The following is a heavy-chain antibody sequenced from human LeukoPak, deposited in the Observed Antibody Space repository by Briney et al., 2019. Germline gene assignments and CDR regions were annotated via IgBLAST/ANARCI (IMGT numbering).Heavy chain of an antibody. CDR2: IYSDGST. V-gene: IGHV3-53*05. D-gene: IGHD6-19*01. CDR3: VKDQHYSSSIMGI. CDR1: GFTVSSNY. Sequence: PGGSLRLSCAASGFTVSSNYMNWVRQAPGKGLEWVSVIYSDGSTYYADFVKGRVTISRDNSKNTLYLQTNSLRAEDTAMYYCVKDQHYSSSIMGIWGQGTLATVSS. J-gene: IGHJ4*02.